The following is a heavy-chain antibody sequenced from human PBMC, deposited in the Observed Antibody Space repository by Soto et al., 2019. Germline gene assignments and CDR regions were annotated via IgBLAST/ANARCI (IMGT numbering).Heavy chain of an antibody. Sequence: GGSLRLSCAASGFTFSSYGMHWIRQAPGKGLEWVAVISYDGSNKYYADSVKGRFTISRDNSKNTLYLQMNSLRAEDTAVYYCARFRANGGISYFDSWGQGTLVTVSS. D-gene: IGHD2-15*01. CDR2: ISYDGSNK. V-gene: IGHV3-30*03. CDR1: GFTFSSYG. J-gene: IGHJ4*02. CDR3: ARFRANGGISYFDS.